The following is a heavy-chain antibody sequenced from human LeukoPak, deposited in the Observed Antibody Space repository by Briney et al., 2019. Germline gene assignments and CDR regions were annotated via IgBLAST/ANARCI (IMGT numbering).Heavy chain of an antibody. CDR3: ARTFLGDYFDY. Sequence: GGSLRLSCAASGFTVSSNYMSWVRQAPGKGLEWVSVIYSGGSTYYADSVKGRFTISRDNSKNTLYLQMNSLRAEDTAVYYCARTFLGDYFDYWGQGTPVTVSS. V-gene: IGHV3-66*02. D-gene: IGHD3-16*01. J-gene: IGHJ4*02. CDR2: IYSGGST. CDR1: GFTVSSNY.